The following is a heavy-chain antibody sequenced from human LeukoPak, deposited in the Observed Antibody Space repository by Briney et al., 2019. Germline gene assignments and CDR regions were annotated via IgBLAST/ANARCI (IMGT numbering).Heavy chain of an antibody. CDR3: ARDPDGGTSFDY. J-gene: IGHJ4*02. V-gene: IGHV1-69*04. CDR2: IIPILGIA. CDR1: GGTFSSYA. D-gene: IGHD4-23*01. Sequence: GASVKVSCRASGGTFSSYAISWVRQAPGQGLEWMGRIIPILGIANYAQKFQGRVTITADKSTSTAYMELSSLRSEDTAVYYCARDPDGGTSFDYWGQGTLVTVSS.